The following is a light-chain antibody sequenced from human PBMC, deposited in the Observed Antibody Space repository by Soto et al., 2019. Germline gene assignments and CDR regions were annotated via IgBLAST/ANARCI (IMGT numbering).Light chain of an antibody. CDR1: QSLLHSNGYNF. CDR2: LAS. Sequence: DIVMTQSPLFLPVTPGEPASISCRSSQSLLHSNGYNFLDWYLQKPGQSPQLLIFLASTRASGVPDRFSGSGSGTHFTLEISRVEAEDVGVYYCMQTLQTPPYSFGQGTKLEIK. J-gene: IGKJ2*01. CDR3: MQTLQTPPYS. V-gene: IGKV2-28*01.